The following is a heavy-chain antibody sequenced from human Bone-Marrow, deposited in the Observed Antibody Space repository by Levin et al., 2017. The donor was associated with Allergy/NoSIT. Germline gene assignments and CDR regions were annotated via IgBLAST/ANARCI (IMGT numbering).Heavy chain of an antibody. D-gene: IGHD6-13*01. CDR2: ISYDGSNK. J-gene: IGHJ4*02. Sequence: GGSLRLSCAASGFTFSSYAMHWVRQAPGKGLEWVAVISYDGSNKYYADSVKGRFTISRDNSKNTLYLQMNSLRAEDTAVYYCARDRGSSSWYYWGQGTLVTVSS. V-gene: IGHV3-30*04. CDR3: ARDRGSSSWYY. CDR1: GFTFSSYA.